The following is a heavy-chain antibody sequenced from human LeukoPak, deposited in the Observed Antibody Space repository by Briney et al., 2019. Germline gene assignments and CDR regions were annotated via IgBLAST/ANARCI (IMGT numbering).Heavy chain of an antibody. CDR1: GSTITSVSY. D-gene: IGHD3-10*01. CDR3: ARVGSSNSHYDY. J-gene: IGHJ4*02. V-gene: IGHV4-38-2*02. Sequence: SETLSLTCRVSGSTITSVSYWAWIRQAPEKGMEWIGSLSLSGATYYNPSLTSRLSISVDTSNNRFSLPRRSVTAADTAVYYCARVGSSNSHYDYWGQGTLVTVSS. CDR2: LSLSGAT.